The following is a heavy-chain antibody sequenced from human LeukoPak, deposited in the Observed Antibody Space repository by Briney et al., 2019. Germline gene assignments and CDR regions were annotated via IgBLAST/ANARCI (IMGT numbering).Heavy chain of an antibody. J-gene: IGHJ4*02. CDR3: ARESTAAGTDY. CDR1: GGSFSGYY. D-gene: IGHD6-13*01. CDR2: INHSGST. V-gene: IGHV4-34*01. Sequence: SETLSLTCAVYGGSFSGYYWSWIRQPPGKELEWIGEINHSGSTNYNPSLKSRVTISVDTSKNQFSLKLSSVTAADTAVYYCARESTAAGTDYWGQGTLVTVSS.